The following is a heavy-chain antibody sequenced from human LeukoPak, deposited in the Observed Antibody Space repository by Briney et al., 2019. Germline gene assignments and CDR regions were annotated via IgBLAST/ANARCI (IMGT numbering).Heavy chain of an antibody. CDR2: ASGSGGST. J-gene: IGHJ4*02. V-gene: IGHV3-23*01. CDR1: GFTFSNYA. D-gene: IGHD2-21*02. CDR3: AKDLGSVVTPPSLDY. Sequence: GGSLRLSCAAPGFTFSNYAMSWVRQAPGKGLEWVSAASGSGGSTYYADSVKGRFTISRDNSKNTLFLQMNSLRVEDTAVYYCAKDLGSVVTPPSLDYWGQGTLVTVSS.